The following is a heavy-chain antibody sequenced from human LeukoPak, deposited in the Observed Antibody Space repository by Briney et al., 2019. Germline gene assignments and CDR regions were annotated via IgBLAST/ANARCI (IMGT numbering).Heavy chain of an antibody. CDR1: GGSFSGYY. CDR3: ARHVGYFDAFDI. J-gene: IGHJ3*02. V-gene: IGHV4-34*01. CDR2: INHSGST. D-gene: IGHD5-12*01. Sequence: SETLSLTCAVYGGSFSGYYWSWIRQPPGKGLEWIGEINHSGSTNYNPSLKSRVTISVDTSKNQFSLKLSSVTAADTAVYYCARHVGYFDAFDIWGQGTMVTVSS.